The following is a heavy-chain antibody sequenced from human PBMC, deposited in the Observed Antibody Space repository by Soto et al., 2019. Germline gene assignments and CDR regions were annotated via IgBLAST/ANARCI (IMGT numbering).Heavy chain of an antibody. Sequence: PGGSLRLSCTASGFTFSSYAMSWVRQAPGKGLEWVSSINDGGGTTNYADSVKGRFTISRDNSKNTMYLQMNSLRAEDTALYFCAKIICTTNCYDYWGQGTLVTVSS. V-gene: IGHV3-23*01. J-gene: IGHJ4*02. CDR3: AKIICTTNCYDY. D-gene: IGHD2-2*01. CDR1: GFTFSSYA. CDR2: INDGGGTT.